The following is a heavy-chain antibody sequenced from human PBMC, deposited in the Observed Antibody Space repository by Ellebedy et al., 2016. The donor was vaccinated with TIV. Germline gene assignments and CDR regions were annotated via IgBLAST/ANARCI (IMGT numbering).Heavy chain of an antibody. D-gene: IGHD5-12*01. V-gene: IGHV4-4*07. CDR2: IYNSGTT. CDR3: ASPRGGLRQAFDY. CDR1: GGSISSYY. J-gene: IGHJ4*02. Sequence: SETLSLTXTVSGGSISSYYWSWIRQPAGKGLEWIGRIYNSGTTNYNPSLKSRVTISVDTSKNQFSLKLSSVTAADTAVYYCASPRGGLRQAFDYWGQGTLVTVSS.